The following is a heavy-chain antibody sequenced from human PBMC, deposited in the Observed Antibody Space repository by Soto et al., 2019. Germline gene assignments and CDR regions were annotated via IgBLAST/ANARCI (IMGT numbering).Heavy chain of an antibody. D-gene: IGHD6-13*01. V-gene: IGHV4-34*01. CDR3: ARGRGIAAPHVAY. J-gene: IGHJ4*02. Sequence: SETLSLTCAVYGGSFSGYYWSWIRQPPGKGLEWIGEINHSGSTNYNPSLKSRVTISVDTSKNQFSLKLSSVTAADTAVYYCARGRGIAAPHVAYWGQGTLVTVSS. CDR1: GGSFSGYY. CDR2: INHSGST.